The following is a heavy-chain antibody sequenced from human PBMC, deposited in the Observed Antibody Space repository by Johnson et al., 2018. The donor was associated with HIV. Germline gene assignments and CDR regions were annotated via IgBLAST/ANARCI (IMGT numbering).Heavy chain of an antibody. CDR3: ARAERSSSGVDAFDI. D-gene: IGHD6-6*01. V-gene: IGHV3-30*04. J-gene: IGHJ3*02. CDR2: ISYDGSNT. Sequence: VQLVESGGGVVQPGRSLRLSCAASGFTFSSYAMHWVRQAPGKGLEWVAVISYDGSNTYYADSVKGRFTISRDNSKNTLYLQMNSLRAEDTAVYYCARAERSSSGVDAFDIWGQGTMVTVSS. CDR1: GFTFSSYA.